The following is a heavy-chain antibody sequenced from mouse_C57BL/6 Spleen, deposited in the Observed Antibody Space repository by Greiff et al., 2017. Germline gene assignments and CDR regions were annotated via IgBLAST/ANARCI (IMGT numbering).Heavy chain of an antibody. CDR2: IDPETGGT. CDR1: GYTFTDYE. Sequence: VQLQQSGAELVRPGASVTLSCKASGYTFTDYEMHWVKQTPVHGLEWIGAIDPETGGTAYNQKFKGKAILTADKSSSTAYMELRSLTSEDSAVYYCTRTGDKDSNLAYWGQGTLVTVSA. D-gene: IGHD2-5*01. CDR3: TRTGDKDSNLAY. J-gene: IGHJ3*01. V-gene: IGHV1-15*01.